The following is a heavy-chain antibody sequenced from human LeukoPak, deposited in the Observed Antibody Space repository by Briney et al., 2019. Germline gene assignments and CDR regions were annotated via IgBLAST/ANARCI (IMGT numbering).Heavy chain of an antibody. J-gene: IGHJ4*01. CDR3: ARKSPYDSSNTYFDY. CDR2: ISAYNGNT. Sequence: ASVKVSCKASGYTFTSYGISWVRRAPGQGLEWMGWISAYNGNTNYAQKLQGRVTMTTDTSTSTAYMELRSLRSDDTAVYYCARKSPYDSSNTYFDYWGHGTLVTVSS. CDR1: GYTFTSYG. D-gene: IGHD4-11*01. V-gene: IGHV1-18*01.